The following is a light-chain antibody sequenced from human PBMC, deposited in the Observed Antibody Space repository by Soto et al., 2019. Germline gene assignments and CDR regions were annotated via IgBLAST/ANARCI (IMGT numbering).Light chain of an antibody. CDR1: SNDVGGYNY. CDR2: EVN. Sequence: QSALTQPPSASGSPGQSVTISCTGTSNDVGGYNYVSWYQQHPGKAPKFIIYEVNRRPSGVPDRFSGSKSGNTASLTVSGLQAEDEADYYCSSFADNNNVVFGGGTKVTVL. V-gene: IGLV2-8*01. CDR3: SSFADNNNVV. J-gene: IGLJ2*01.